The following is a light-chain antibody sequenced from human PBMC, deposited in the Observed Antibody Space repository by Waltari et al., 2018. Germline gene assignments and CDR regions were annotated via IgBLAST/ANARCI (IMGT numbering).Light chain of an antibody. CDR1: SSNIGSNT. CDR2: SNN. J-gene: IGLJ3*02. Sequence: HSVLTQPPSASGTPGQRVTIPCSGSSSNIGSNTVNWYQQLPGTAPKLLIYSNNQRPSGVPDRFSGSKSGTSASLAISGLQSEDEADYYCAAWDDSLNGPVFGGGTKLTVL. CDR3: AAWDDSLNGPV. V-gene: IGLV1-44*01.